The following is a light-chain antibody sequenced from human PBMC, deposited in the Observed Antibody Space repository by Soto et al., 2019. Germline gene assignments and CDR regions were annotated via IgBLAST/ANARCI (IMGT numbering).Light chain of an antibody. Sequence: QLVLTQSPSASASLGASVKLTCTLSSGHSSYAIAWHQQQPEKGPRYLMKLNSDGSHSKGDGIPDHFSGSSSGAERYLTISSLQSEDEADYYCQTWGTGVVFGGGTKLTVL. J-gene: IGLJ2*01. V-gene: IGLV4-69*01. CDR3: QTWGTGVV. CDR2: LNSDGSH. CDR1: SGHSSYA.